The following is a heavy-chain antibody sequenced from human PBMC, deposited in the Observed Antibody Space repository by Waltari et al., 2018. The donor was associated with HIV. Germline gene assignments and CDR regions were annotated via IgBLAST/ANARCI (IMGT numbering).Heavy chain of an antibody. V-gene: IGHV3-23*01. CDR3: AKDRGFGESFRSGMDV. CDR1: GFTFRGYA. CDR2: ISGSGGST. D-gene: IGHD3-10*01. J-gene: IGHJ6*02. Sequence: EVQLLESGGGLVQPGGSLRLSCAASGFTFRGYALRWVRQAPGKGLEWVSAISGSGGSTYYADSVKGRFTISRDNSKNTLYLQMNSLRAEDTAVYYCAKDRGFGESFRSGMDVWGQGTTVTVSS.